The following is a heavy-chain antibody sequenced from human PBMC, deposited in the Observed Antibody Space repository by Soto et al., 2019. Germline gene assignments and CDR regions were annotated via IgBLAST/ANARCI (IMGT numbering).Heavy chain of an antibody. CDR2: ISYDGSNK. V-gene: IGHV3-30*18. J-gene: IGHJ6*02. D-gene: IGHD6-19*01. CDR1: GSTFSSYG. Sequence: GSRRAPGTASGSTFSSYGMHWVRQAPGKGLEWVAVISYDGSNKYYADSVKVRFTISRDNSKNTLYLQMNSLRAEDTAVYYCAKEFGHSSGWYLYGMDVWGQGTKVTVSS. CDR3: AKEFGHSSGWYLYGMDV.